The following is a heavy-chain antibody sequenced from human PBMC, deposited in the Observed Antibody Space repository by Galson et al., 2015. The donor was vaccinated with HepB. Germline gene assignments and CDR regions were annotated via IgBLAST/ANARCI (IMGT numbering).Heavy chain of an antibody. CDR1: GFTFSSYG. CDR3: ARDRAVVAAKVGWFDP. V-gene: IGHV3-33*01. J-gene: IGHJ5*02. CDR2: IWYDGSNK. D-gene: IGHD2-15*01. Sequence: SLSLSCAASGFTFSSYGMHWVRQAPGKGLEWVAVIWYDGSNKYYADSVKGRFTISRDNSKNTLYLQMNSLRAEDTAVYYCARDRAVVAAKVGWFDPWGQGTLVTVSS.